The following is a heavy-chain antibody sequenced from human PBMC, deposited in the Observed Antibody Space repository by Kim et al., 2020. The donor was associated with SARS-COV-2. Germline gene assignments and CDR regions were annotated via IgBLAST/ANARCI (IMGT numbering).Heavy chain of an antibody. J-gene: IGHJ4*02. D-gene: IGHD4-17*01. Sequence: YAQNLQGRVTMTTDTSTSTAYMELRSLRSDDTAVYYCARDGPVTTSYFDYWGQGTLVTVSS. V-gene: IGHV1-18*01. CDR3: ARDGPVTTSYFDY.